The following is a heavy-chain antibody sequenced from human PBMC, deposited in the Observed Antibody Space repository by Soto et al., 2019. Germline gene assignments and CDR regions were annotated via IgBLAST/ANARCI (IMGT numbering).Heavy chain of an antibody. CDR2: IYYSGST. CDR3: ARGREPESPRGWFDP. V-gene: IGHV4-31*03. J-gene: IGHJ5*02. Sequence: QVQLQESGPGLVKPSQTLSLTCTVSGGSISSGGYYWSWIRQHPGKGLEWIGYIYYSGSTYYNPSLKSRVTISVDTSKNQFSRKLSSVTAADTAVYYCARGREPESPRGWFDPWGQGTLVTVSS. CDR1: GGSISSGGYY.